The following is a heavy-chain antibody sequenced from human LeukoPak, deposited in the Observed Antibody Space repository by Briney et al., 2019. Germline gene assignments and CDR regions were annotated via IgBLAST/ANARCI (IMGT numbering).Heavy chain of an antibody. Sequence: SETLSLTCSVYSGSICCKNWWSRVRQPPGKGLEWIGEIYHSESTNYNMSLMSRITMSVDKSKSQFSLKLSSVPAADTAVYYCASKGPYDSGGFEYFHHWGQGTLVTVSS. D-gene: IGHD3-22*01. CDR1: SGSICCKNW. CDR3: ASKGPYDSGGFEYFHH. CDR2: IYHSEST. V-gene: IGHV4-4*02. J-gene: IGHJ1*01.